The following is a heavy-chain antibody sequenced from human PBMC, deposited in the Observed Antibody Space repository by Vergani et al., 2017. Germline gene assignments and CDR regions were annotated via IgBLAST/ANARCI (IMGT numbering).Heavy chain of an antibody. J-gene: IGHJ5*02. V-gene: IGHV4-39*07. CDR3: ARGLAVVVPAAMKGGWFDP. CDR1: GGSISSSSYY. CDR2: IYYSGST. Sequence: QLQLQESGPGLVKPSETLSLTCTVSGGSISSSSYYWGWIRQPPGKGLEWIGYIYYSGSTYYNPSLKSRVTISVDTSKNQFSLKLSSVTAADTAVYYCARGLAVVVPAAMKGGWFDPWGQGTLVTVSS. D-gene: IGHD2-2*01.